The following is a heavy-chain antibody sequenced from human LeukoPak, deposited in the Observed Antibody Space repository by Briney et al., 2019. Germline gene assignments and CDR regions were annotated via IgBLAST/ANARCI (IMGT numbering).Heavy chain of an antibody. V-gene: IGHV1-69*04. Sequence: SVKVSRKASGVTFRNHAISWVRQAPGHGLEWMGRIIAILDVEDYAQKLQGRVTITADTSTSTAYMELSSLTSEDTAVYYCVIMEIRDTGFHNGMDVWGQGTTVTVS. CDR1: GVTFRNHA. CDR3: VIMEIRDTGFHNGMDV. D-gene: IGHD1-7*01. J-gene: IGHJ6*02. CDR2: IIAILDVE.